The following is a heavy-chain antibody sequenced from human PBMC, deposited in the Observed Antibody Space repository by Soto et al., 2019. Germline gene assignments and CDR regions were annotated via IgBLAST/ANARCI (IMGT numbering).Heavy chain of an antibody. V-gene: IGHV4-59*08. Sequence: QVQLQESGPGLVKPSETLSLTCTVSGGSISSYYWSWIRQPPGKGLEWIGYIYYSGSTNYNPSLKSRVTISVDTSKNQFSLKLSSVTAADTAVYYCARWRDYGDYSSWFDPWGQGTLFTVSS. D-gene: IGHD4-17*01. CDR3: ARWRDYGDYSSWFDP. CDR1: GGSISSYY. CDR2: IYYSGST. J-gene: IGHJ5*02.